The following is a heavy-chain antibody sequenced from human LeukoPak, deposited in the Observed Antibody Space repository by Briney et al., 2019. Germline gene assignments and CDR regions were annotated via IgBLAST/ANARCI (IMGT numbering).Heavy chain of an antibody. CDR3: AKDRGDFSGWFF. V-gene: IGHV3-21*01. J-gene: IGHJ4*02. D-gene: IGHD6-19*01. Sequence: GGSLRLSCAASGFTFSSYSMNWVRQAPGKGLEWVSSISSSSSYIYYADSVKGRFTISRDNAKNSLYLQMNSLRAEDTAVYYCAKDRGDFSGWFFWGQGTLVTVSS. CDR1: GFTFSSYS. CDR2: ISSSSSYI.